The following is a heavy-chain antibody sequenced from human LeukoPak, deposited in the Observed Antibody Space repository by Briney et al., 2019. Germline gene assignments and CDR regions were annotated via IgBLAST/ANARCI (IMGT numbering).Heavy chain of an antibody. V-gene: IGHV4-59*01. D-gene: IGHD6-13*01. J-gene: IGHJ4*02. Sequence: SETLSLTCTVSGGSINSYYWRWIRQPPGRGLEWIGSIHYSGSTSYNPSLKSRVTISVDTSKNQFSLKLNSVTSADTAVYYCAREVAAAAPFGYWGQGTLVTVSS. CDR1: GGSINSYY. CDR3: AREVAAAAPFGY. CDR2: IHYSGST.